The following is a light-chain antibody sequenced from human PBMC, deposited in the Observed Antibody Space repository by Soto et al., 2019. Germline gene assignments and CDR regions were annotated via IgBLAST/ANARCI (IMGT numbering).Light chain of an antibody. J-gene: IGKJ3*01. CDR1: QSISRY. V-gene: IGKV1-39*01. CDR3: QQSYNFLFT. Sequence: DIQMTQSPSSLSASVGDTVTITCRASQSISRYLNWYQQKPGKAPNLLIYGATSLQSGVPSRFSGSGSATDFTLTSSSLQPEDFATYFCQQSYNFLFTFGPGTKVDI. CDR2: GAT.